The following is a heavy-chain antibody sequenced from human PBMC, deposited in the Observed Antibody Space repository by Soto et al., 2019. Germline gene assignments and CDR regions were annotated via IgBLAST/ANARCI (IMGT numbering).Heavy chain of an antibody. D-gene: IGHD2-2*01. V-gene: IGHV3-23*01. CDR2: IGGGGSTT. CDR3: AKELDSVLRVHAASDS. Sequence: GGTQRLSHWPSECKFDKFSINSVRQAPAQWLAWVSAIGGGGSTTYYADSVKGRFTISRDNSRNTVHLQIDSLRAEDTAIYYCAKELDSVLRVHAASDSWGQGIRVTVSS. CDR1: ECKFDKFS. J-gene: IGHJ4*02.